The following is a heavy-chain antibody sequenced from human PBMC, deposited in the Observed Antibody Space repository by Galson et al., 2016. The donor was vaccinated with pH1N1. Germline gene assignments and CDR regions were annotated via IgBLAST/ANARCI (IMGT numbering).Heavy chain of an antibody. CDR1: GFTFSSYG. D-gene: IGHD3-10*01. V-gene: IGHV3-30*18. Sequence: SLRLSCAASGFTFSSYGMHWVRQAPGKGLEWVAVISSDGSKKYYADSVKGRFTISRDNSKNTLYLQMNSLGAEDTAVYYCAKPIYGSGGFDPGGQGTLVTVSS. CDR2: ISSDGSKK. CDR3: AKPIYGSGGFDP. J-gene: IGHJ5*02.